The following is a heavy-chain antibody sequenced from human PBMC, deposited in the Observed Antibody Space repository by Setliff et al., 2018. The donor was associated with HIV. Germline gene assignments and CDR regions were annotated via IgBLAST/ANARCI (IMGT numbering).Heavy chain of an antibody. V-gene: IGHV4-4*02. CDR3: ARGPRQLLKGAASYFDY. J-gene: IGHJ4*02. CDR1: GASVSMPGW. Sequence: PSETLSLTCTVVGASVSMPGWWGWVRQSQGKRLEWSGAVSDGGTTYNPSLQGRATTSLARSKYQFSLELRSVTAADTAGDYCARGPRQLLKGAASYFDYWGQGILVTVSS. D-gene: IGHD5-18*01. CDR2: VSDGGT.